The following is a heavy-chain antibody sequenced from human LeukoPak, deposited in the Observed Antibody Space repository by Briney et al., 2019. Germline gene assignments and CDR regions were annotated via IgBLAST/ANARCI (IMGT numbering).Heavy chain of an antibody. CDR3: ARDKLGSGYSSDFDY. D-gene: IGHD6-19*01. Sequence: GGSLRLSCAASGFSFSSNYMNWVRQAPGKGLEWVSAIYTGGTTYYADSVKGRFTISRDNSKNTLYLQMNSLRAEDTAVYYCARDKLGSGYSSDFDYWGQGTLVTVSS. CDR2: IYTGGTT. V-gene: IGHV3-66*02. CDR1: GFSFSSNY. J-gene: IGHJ4*02.